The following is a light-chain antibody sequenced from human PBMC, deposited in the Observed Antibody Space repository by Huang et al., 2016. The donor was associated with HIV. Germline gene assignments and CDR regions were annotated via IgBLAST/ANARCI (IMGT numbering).Light chain of an antibody. CDR1: QSVASY. Sequence: EIVLTQSPTPLSLSPGERATLSCRASQSVASYLAWYQQKPGQAPRLLIYDASNRATGIPARFSGSGSGTDFTLTISSLEPEDFAVYYCQQRSNFLTFGGGTKVEIK. J-gene: IGKJ4*01. V-gene: IGKV3-11*01. CDR2: DAS. CDR3: QQRSNFLT.